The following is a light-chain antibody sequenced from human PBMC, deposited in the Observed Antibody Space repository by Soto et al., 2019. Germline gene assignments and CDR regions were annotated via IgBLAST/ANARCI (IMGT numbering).Light chain of an antibody. V-gene: IGLV2-11*01. J-gene: IGLJ2*01. CDR3: CSYGGRQRL. CDR2: YVT. Sequence: QSALTQPRSVSGSPGQPVTISCTGSSGDVGSYKYVSWYQQQPDRAPRVLLYYVTSRPYGVPDRFSGSKSGNTASLNIARLQAEDEADYYCCSYGGRQRLIGGGRKVTGL. CDR1: SGDVGSYKY.